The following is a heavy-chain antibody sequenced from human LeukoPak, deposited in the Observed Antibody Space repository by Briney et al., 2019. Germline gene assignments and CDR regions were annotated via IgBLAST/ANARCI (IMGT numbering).Heavy chain of an antibody. CDR3: AKDKSGSGWYVYYFDY. Sequence: GGSLRLSCAASGFTFDDYAMHWVRQAPGKGLEWVSGISWNSGSIGYADSVKGRFTISRDSAKNSLYLQMNSLRAEDTALYYCAKDKSGSGWYVYYFDYWGQGTLVTVSS. V-gene: IGHV3-9*01. CDR2: ISWNSGSI. CDR1: GFTFDDYA. J-gene: IGHJ4*02. D-gene: IGHD6-19*01.